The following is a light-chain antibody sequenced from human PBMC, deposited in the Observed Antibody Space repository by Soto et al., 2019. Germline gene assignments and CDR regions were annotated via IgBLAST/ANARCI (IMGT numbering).Light chain of an antibody. V-gene: IGKV2-30*01. CDR2: MVS. J-gene: IGKJ1*01. Sequence: DVVMTQSPLSLPVTLGQPASISCRSSQGLVYSNGDVFLNWFHQRPGQSPRRLIYMVSKRDSGVPDRFSGSGSGTDFTLRISRVEAEDVAVYYCMQGTHWPWTFGEGTTVEIK. CDR3: MQGTHWPWT. CDR1: QGLVYSNGDVF.